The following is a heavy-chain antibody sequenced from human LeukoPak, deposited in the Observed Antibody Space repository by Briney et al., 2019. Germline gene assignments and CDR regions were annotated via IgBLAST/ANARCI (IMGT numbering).Heavy chain of an antibody. J-gene: IGHJ5*02. CDR2: ISGSGGST. D-gene: IGHD6-13*01. CDR1: GFTFSSYG. CDR3: AKAGFSSSWSKPDNWFDP. V-gene: IGHV3-23*01. Sequence: GGSLRLSCSASGFTFSSYGMSWVRQAPGKGLEWVSGISGSGGSTYFADSVKGRFTISRDNSKNTLYLQMNSLRAEDTAVYYCAKAGFSSSWSKPDNWFDPWGQGTLVTVSS.